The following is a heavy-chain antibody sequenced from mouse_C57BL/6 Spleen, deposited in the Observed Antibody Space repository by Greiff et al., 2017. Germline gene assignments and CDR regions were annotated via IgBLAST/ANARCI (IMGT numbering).Heavy chain of an antibody. V-gene: IGHV10-3*01. CDR2: IRSKSSNYAT. Sequence: EVHLVESGGGLVQPKGSLKLSCAASGFTFNTYAMHWVRQAPGKGLEWVARIRSKSSNYATYYADSVKDRFTISRDDSQSMLYLQMNNLKTEDTAMYYCVRAQTTGGGYYFDYWGQGTTLTVSS. D-gene: IGHD3-2*02. J-gene: IGHJ2*01. CDR1: GFTFNTYA. CDR3: VRAQTTGGGYYFDY.